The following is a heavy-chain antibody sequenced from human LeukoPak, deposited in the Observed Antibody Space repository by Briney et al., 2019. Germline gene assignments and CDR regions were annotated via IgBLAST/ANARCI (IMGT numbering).Heavy chain of an antibody. Sequence: ASVKVSCKASGYTFTSYGISWVRQAPGQGLEWMGIINPSGGSTSYAQKFQGRVTMTRDTSTSTVYMELSSLRSEDTAVYYCARGVRGVPIDYWGQGTLVTVSS. J-gene: IGHJ4*02. V-gene: IGHV1-46*01. CDR3: ARGVRGVPIDY. CDR2: INPSGGST. CDR1: GYTFTSYG. D-gene: IGHD3-10*01.